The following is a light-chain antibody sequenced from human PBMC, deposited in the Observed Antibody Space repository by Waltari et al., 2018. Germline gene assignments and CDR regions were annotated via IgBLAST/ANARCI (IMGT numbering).Light chain of an antibody. V-gene: IGKV3-11*01. Sequence: DIVLTQSPATLSLSPGVRATLSCRTSQSTGVYLAWYQQRPGQAPRLLISDAFNRATGIPARFSGSGSVTDFTLTISSLETEEFAVYYCQQQRKFIFGPGTKVDIK. CDR1: QSTGVY. CDR2: DAF. J-gene: IGKJ3*01. CDR3: QQQRKFI.